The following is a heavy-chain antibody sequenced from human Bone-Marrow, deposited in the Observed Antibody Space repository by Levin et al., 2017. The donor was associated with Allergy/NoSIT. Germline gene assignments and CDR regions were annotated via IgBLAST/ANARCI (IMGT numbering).Heavy chain of an antibody. CDR2: INHSGST. CDR1: GGSFSGYY. D-gene: IGHD3-10*01. V-gene: IGHV4-34*01. CDR3: ARGLKTMVRGVITYYYYYMDV. J-gene: IGHJ6*03. Sequence: PSETLSLTCAVYGGSFSGYYWSWIRQPPGKGLEWIGEINHSGSTNYNPSLKSRVTISVDTSKNQFSLKLSSVTAADTAVYYCARGLKTMVRGVITYYYYYMDVCGKGTTVTASS.